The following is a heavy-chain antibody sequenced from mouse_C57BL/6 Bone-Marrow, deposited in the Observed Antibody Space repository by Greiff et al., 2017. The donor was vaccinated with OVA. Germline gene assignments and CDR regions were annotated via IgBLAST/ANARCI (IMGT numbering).Heavy chain of an antibody. CDR3: ATSNWAFAY. CDR1: GYTFTSYG. Sequence: VQLQQSGAELARPGASVKLSCKASGYTFTSYGISWVKQRTGQGLEWIGEIYPRSGNTYYNEKFKGKATLTAEKSSSTAYMELRSLTSEDSAVYFCATSNWAFAYWGQGTLVTVSA. J-gene: IGHJ3*01. V-gene: IGHV1-81*01. D-gene: IGHD4-1*01. CDR2: IYPRSGNT.